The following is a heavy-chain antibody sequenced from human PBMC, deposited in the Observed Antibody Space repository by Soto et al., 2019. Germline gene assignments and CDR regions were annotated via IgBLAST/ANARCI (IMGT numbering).Heavy chain of an antibody. CDR3: ARVVEMAKIGFWFDH. D-gene: IGHD2-15*01. CDR2: IWYDGSDK. CDR1: GFTFSVYG. J-gene: IGHJ5*02. Sequence: PGGSLRLSYAASGFTFSVYGMYWVLQAPGKGLAWLAVIWYDGSDKYYHDYVKGRLKISRDNSKNTLYLQIKRLRAEDTAVYYCARVVEMAKIGFWFDHWGQGTLVTVSS. V-gene: IGHV3-33*01.